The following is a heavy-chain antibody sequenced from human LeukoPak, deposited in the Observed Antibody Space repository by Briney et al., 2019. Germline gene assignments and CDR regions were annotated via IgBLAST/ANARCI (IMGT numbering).Heavy chain of an antibody. CDR1: GGSISSYY. V-gene: IGHV4-34*01. J-gene: IGHJ3*02. D-gene: IGHD3-16*01. Sequence: TASETLSLTCTVSGGSISSYYWSWIRQPPGKGLEWIGEINHSGSTNYNPSLKSRVTISVDTSKNQFSLKLSSVTAADTAVYYCARGPGYDYVWGSPRGAFDIWGQGTMVTVSS. CDR2: INHSGST. CDR3: ARGPGYDYVWGSPRGAFDI.